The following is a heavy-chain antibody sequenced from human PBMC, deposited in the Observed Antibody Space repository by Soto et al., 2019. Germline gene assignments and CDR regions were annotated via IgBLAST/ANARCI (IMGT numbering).Heavy chain of an antibody. CDR3: ASDLAAAGPFDY. D-gene: IGHD6-13*01. V-gene: IGHV1-18*01. Sequence: QVQLVQSGAEVKKPGASVKVSCKASGYTFTNYAFSWVRQAPGQGLEWMGWISAYNGNTNYPQKLQGRVTMTTDTSTSTAYMELRSLRSDDTAVYYCASDLAAAGPFDYWGQGTLVTVSS. J-gene: IGHJ4*02. CDR1: GYTFTNYA. CDR2: ISAYNGNT.